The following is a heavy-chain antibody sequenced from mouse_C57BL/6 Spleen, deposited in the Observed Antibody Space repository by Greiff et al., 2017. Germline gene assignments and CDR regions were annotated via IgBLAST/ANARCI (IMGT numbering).Heavy chain of an antibody. CDR3: ARLGDHGRAKDY. CDR1: GYTFTSYW. D-gene: IGHD1-1*01. CDR2: IDPSDSET. Sequence: QVQLQQPGAELVRPGSSVKLSCKASGYTFTSYWMHWVKQRPIQGLEWIGNIDPSDSETHYNQKFKDKATLTVDKSSSTAYMQLSSLTSEDSAVYYCARLGDHGRAKDYWGQGTTLTVSS. J-gene: IGHJ2*01. V-gene: IGHV1-52*01.